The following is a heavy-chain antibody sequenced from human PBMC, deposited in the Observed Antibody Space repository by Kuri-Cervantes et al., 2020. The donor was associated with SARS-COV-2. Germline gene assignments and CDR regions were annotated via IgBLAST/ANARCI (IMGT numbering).Heavy chain of an antibody. V-gene: IGHV1-69*05. CDR2: IIPIFGTA. CDR3: ARGPTGDAFDI. D-gene: IGHD1-1*01. Sequence: SVKVSCKAPGGTFSSYAISWVRQAPGQGLEWMGGIIPIFGTANYAQKFQGRVTMTRDTSTSTVYMELSSLRSEDTAVYYCARGPTGDAFDIWGQGTMVTVSS. CDR1: GGTFSSYA. J-gene: IGHJ3*02.